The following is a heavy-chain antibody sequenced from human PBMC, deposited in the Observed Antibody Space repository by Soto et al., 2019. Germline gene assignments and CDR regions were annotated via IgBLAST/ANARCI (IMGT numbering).Heavy chain of an antibody. CDR2: IYYSGST. Sequence: SETLSLTCTVSGGSISSGGYYWSWIRQHPGKGLEWIGYIYYSGSTYYNPSLKSRVTISVDTSKNQFSLKLSSVTAADTAVYYCASAVDTAMEGKFDPWGQGTLVTVSS. V-gene: IGHV4-31*03. J-gene: IGHJ5*02. CDR1: GGSISSGGYY. CDR3: ASAVDTAMEGKFDP. D-gene: IGHD5-18*01.